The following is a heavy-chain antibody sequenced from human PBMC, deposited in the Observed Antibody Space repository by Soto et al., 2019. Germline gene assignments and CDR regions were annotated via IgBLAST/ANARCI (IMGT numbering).Heavy chain of an antibody. V-gene: IGHV4-30-4*01. J-gene: IGHJ4*02. D-gene: IGHD7-27*01. Sequence: SETLSLTCTVSGDSISSGDYYWSWIRQPPGKGLEWIGYIYYSGSTYYNPSLKSRVTISVDTSKNQFSLKLSSVTAADTAVYYCARGWGRIFDYWGQGTLVTVSS. CDR3: ARGWGRIFDY. CDR2: IYYSGST. CDR1: GDSISSGDYY.